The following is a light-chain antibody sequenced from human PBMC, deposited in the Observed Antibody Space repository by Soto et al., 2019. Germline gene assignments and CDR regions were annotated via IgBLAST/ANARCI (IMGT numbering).Light chain of an antibody. J-gene: IGKJ4*01. CDR2: DAS. CDR3: QQRSTWPLT. CDR1: QSVSTY. Sequence: EIVLTHSPATLSLLPGERATXSCRASQSVSTYLAWYQQKPGQANRLIIYDASKRATGITDRLSGSGSGTDFTLSISSLEPEDFAVYYCQQRSTWPLTFIGGTKVYIK. V-gene: IGKV3-11*01.